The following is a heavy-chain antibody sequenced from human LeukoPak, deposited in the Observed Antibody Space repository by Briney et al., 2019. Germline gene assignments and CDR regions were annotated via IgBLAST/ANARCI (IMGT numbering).Heavy chain of an antibody. Sequence: SGGSLRLSCAASGFTFSSYSMNWVRQAPGKGLEWVSSISSSSSYIYYADSAKGRFTISRDNAKNSLYLQMNSLRAEDTAVYYCARTLPAGLFDYWGQGTLVTVSS. CDR1: GFTFSSYS. CDR2: ISSSSSYI. D-gene: IGHD6-19*01. J-gene: IGHJ4*02. V-gene: IGHV3-21*01. CDR3: ARTLPAGLFDY.